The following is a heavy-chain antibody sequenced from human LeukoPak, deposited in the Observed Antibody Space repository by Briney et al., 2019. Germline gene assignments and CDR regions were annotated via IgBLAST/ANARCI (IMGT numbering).Heavy chain of an antibody. CDR3: ARIGAAAGTWYYYMDV. Sequence: GGSLRLSCAASGFTFSDYYMSWIRQAPGKGLEWVSYISSSGSTIYYADSVKGRFTISRDNAKNSLYLQVNSLRAEDTAVYYCARIGAAAGTWYYYMDVWGKGTTVTVSS. V-gene: IGHV3-11*01. CDR2: ISSSGSTI. J-gene: IGHJ6*03. CDR1: GFTFSDYY. D-gene: IGHD6-13*01.